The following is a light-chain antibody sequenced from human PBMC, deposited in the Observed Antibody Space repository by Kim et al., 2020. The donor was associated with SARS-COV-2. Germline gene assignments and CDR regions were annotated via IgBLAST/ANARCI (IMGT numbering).Light chain of an antibody. CDR2: DAS. J-gene: IGKJ4*01. V-gene: IGKV3-11*01. CDR3: KQRSYWPLS. CDR1: QSVSSY. Sequence: EIVLTQSPATLSLSPGERATLPCRASQSVSSYLAWYQQKPGQAPRLLIYDASNRATGIPARFSSSGSGTDFTLTISSLEPEDFAVYYCKQRSYWPLSFGGGTKVDIK.